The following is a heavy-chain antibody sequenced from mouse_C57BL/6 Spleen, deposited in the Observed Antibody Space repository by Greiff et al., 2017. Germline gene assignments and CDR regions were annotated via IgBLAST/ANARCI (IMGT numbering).Heavy chain of an antibody. V-gene: IGHV2-9-1*01. J-gene: IGHJ4*01. D-gene: IGHD1-1*01. CDR2: IWTGGGT. CDR1: GFSLTSYA. Sequence: VQLQQSGPGLVAPSQSLSITCTVSGFSLTSYAISWVRQPPGKGLEWLGVIWTGGGTNYNSALKSRLSISKDNSKSQVFLKMNSLQTDDTARYYGARSTTVVARDYAMDYWGQGTSVTVSS. CDR3: ARSTTVVARDYAMDY.